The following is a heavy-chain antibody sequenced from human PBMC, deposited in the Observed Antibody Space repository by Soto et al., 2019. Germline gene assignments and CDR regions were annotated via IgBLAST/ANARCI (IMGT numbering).Heavy chain of an antibody. Sequence: QVQLQESGPGLVKPSQTLSLTCTVSGGSISSGAYYWSWIRQFPGKGPEWIGYIYYGGPTYYNPPLKSRVTISLDTSKNQFSLKLSSVTAADTAVYYCARSRDSSGWYYFDYWCQGTLVTVSS. V-gene: IGHV4-31*03. CDR3: ARSRDSSGWYYFDY. D-gene: IGHD6-19*01. CDR2: IYYGGPT. J-gene: IGHJ4*02. CDR1: GGSISSGAYY.